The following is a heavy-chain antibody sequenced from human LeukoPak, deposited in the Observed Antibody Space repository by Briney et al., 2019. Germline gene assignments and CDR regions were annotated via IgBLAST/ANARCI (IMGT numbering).Heavy chain of an antibody. V-gene: IGHV1-8*03. J-gene: IGHJ6*03. CDR3: ARVFRVPAAMGLFYYYYYMDV. CDR2: MNPNSGNT. D-gene: IGHD2-2*01. Sequence: ASVKVSCKASGYTFTSYDINWVRQATGQGLEWMGWMNPNSGNTGYAQKFQGRVTITRNTSISTAYMELSSLRSEDTAVYYCARVFRVPAAMGLFYYYYYMDVWGKGTTVTVSS. CDR1: GYTFTSYD.